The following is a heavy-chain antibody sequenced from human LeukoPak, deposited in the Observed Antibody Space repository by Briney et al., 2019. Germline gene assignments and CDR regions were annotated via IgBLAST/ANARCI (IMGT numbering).Heavy chain of an antibody. J-gene: IGHJ4*02. D-gene: IGHD1-26*01. CDR1: GFTFDDYG. V-gene: IGHV3-20*04. CDR3: ARVFGGSYFGVCFY. Sequence: GGSLRLSCAASGFTFDDYGMSWVRQAPGKGLEWVSGINWNGGSTGYADSAKGRFTISRDNAKNSLYLQMNSLRAEDTALYYCARVFGGSYFGVCFYWGQGTLVTVSS. CDR2: INWNGGST.